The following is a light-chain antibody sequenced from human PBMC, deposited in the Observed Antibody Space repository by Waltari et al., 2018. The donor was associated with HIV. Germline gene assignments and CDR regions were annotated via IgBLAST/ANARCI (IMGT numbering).Light chain of an antibody. Sequence: QSALTQPASVSGSPGQSLTISCTGTSSDVGGYNYFSWYQQHPGKAPKLMIYDVSNRPSGVSNRFSGSKSGNTASLTISGLQAEDEADYYCSSYTSSSALYVVFGGGTKLTVL. J-gene: IGLJ2*01. V-gene: IGLV2-14*03. CDR2: DVS. CDR1: SSDVGGYNY. CDR3: SSYTSSSALYVV.